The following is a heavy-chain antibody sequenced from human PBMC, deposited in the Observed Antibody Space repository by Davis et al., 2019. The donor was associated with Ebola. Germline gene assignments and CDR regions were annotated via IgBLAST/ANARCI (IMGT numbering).Heavy chain of an antibody. Sequence: AASVKVSCKASGGTFSSYAISWVRQAPGQGLEWMGGIIPIFGTANYAQKFQGRVTMTRDTSTSTVYMELSSLRSEDTAVYYCARAVLRYCSGGSCYPLGYWGQGTLVTVSS. V-gene: IGHV1-69*05. CDR3: ARAVLRYCSGGSCYPLGY. CDR1: GGTFSSYA. D-gene: IGHD2-15*01. CDR2: IIPIFGTA. J-gene: IGHJ4*02.